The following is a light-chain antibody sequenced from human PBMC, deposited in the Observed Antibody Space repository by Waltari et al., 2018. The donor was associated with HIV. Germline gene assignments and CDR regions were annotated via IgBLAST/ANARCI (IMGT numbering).Light chain of an antibody. Sequence: EIVMIQSPGTLSVSPGERATLSCRASESVNSNLAWYQQKPGQAPRLLIFGASTRATGIAARFSGSASGTEFTLTISRLQSEDCAVYYCQQYYKWPLTFGQGTRLEIK. CDR2: GAS. J-gene: IGKJ5*01. V-gene: IGKV3D-15*01. CDR3: QQYYKWPLT. CDR1: ESVNSN.